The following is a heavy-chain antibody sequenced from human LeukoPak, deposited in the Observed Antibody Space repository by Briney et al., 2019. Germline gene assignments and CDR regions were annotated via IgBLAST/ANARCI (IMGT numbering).Heavy chain of an antibody. D-gene: IGHD6-13*01. CDR2: INPNSGGT. V-gene: IGHV1-2*02. J-gene: IGHJ6*03. CDR1: GYTFTGYY. Sequence: ASVKVSCKASGYTFTGYYMHWVRQAPGQGLEWMGWINPNSGGTNYAQKFQGRVTITADTSTDTAYMELSSLRSEDTAVYYCATNGLAAAGTGYYYYMDVWGKGTTVTVSS. CDR3: ATNGLAAAGTGYYYYMDV.